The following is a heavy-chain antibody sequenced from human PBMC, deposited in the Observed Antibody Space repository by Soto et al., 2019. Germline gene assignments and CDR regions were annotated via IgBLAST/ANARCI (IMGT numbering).Heavy chain of an antibody. V-gene: IGHV1-2*02. J-gene: IGHJ6*02. CDR1: GYIFTGYY. D-gene: IGHD2-8*01. CDR2: INPNSGGT. CDR3: ERVMTLTKGYYYGMDV. Sequence: KVSCKASGYIFTGYYMHWVRQSAGQWLEWMGCINPNSGGTNYAQMFQGRVTMTTDTSTSRAYMELRSLRFDDTAVYYCERVMTLTKGYYYGMDVWGQGTMVTDSS.